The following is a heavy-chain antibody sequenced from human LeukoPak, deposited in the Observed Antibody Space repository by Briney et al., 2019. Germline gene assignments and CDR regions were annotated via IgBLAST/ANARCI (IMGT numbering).Heavy chain of an antibody. CDR3: ARGQWEVRGIIITQLDY. V-gene: IGHV4-34*01. J-gene: IGHJ4*02. CDR1: GGSFSGYY. D-gene: IGHD3-10*01. CDR2: SKHSGGT. Sequence: SETLSLTCAVYGGSFSGYYWSWIRQPPGKGLEWIGESKHSGGTNYSPSLKGRVTISVDTSKKQFSLTLTSVTAADTAVYYCARGQWEVRGIIITQLDYWGQGTLVTVSS.